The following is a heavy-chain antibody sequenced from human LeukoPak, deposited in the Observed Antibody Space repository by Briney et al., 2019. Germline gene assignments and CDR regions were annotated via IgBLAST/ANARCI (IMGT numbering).Heavy chain of an antibody. D-gene: IGHD6-13*01. J-gene: IGHJ4*02. Sequence: RSSETLSLTCTVSGGSISSYYWSWIRQPPGKGLEWIGYIYYSGSTNYNPSLKSRVTISVDTSKNQFSLKLSSVTAADTAVYYCARRSIAAAGYIRDWGQGTLVTVSS. CDR3: ARRSIAAAGYIRD. CDR2: IYYSGST. CDR1: GGSISSYY. V-gene: IGHV4-59*01.